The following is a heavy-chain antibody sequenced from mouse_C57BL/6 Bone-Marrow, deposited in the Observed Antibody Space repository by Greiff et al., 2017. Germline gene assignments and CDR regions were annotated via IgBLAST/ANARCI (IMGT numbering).Heavy chain of an antibody. CDR2: IWTGGGT. V-gene: IGHV2-9-1*01. CDR1: GFSLTSYA. CDR3: ARYRNWYFDV. Sequence: QVQLQQSGPGLVAPSPSLSITCTVSGFSLTSYAISWVRQPPGKGLEWLGVIWTGGGTNYNSALKSRLSISKDNSKGQVFLRMNSLQTDDTARYYCARYRNWYFDVWGTGTTVTVSS. J-gene: IGHJ1*03.